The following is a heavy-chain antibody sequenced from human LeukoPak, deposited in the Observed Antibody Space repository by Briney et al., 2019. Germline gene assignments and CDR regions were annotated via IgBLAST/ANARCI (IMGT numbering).Heavy chain of an antibody. J-gene: IGHJ4*02. D-gene: IGHD1-26*01. V-gene: IGHV3-21*01. Sequence: GGSLRLSCAASGLTFSSYSMNWVRQAPGKGLECVLSISSSSSYIYYADSVKGRFTISRDNAKNSLYLQMNSLRAEDTAVYYCARGPRWELLRCFDYWGQGTLVTVSS. CDR1: GLTFSSYS. CDR3: ARGPRWELLRCFDY. CDR2: ISSSSSYI.